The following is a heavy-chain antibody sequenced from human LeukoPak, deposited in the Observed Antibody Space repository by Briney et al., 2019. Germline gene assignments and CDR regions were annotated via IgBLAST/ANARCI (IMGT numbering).Heavy chain of an antibody. J-gene: IGHJ3*02. CDR1: GFTFSSYS. Sequence: GGSLRLSCAASGFTFSSYSMNWVRQAPGKGLEWVSYISSSSTIYYADSVKGRFTISRGNAKNSLYLQMNSLRAEDTAVYYCARGGGSGSYAHPRGAFDIWGQGTMVTVSS. CDR2: ISSSSTI. CDR3: ARGGGSGSYAHPRGAFDI. D-gene: IGHD3-10*01. V-gene: IGHV3-48*04.